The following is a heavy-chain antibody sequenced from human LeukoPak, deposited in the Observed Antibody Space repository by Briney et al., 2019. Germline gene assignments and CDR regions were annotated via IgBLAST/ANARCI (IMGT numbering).Heavy chain of an antibody. D-gene: IGHD3-22*01. CDR2: ISSSGSTI. V-gene: IGHV3-48*03. CDR1: GFTFSSYE. J-gene: IGHJ4*02. Sequence: GGSLRLSCAASGFTFSSYEMNWVRQAPGKGLEGVSYISSSGSTIYYADSVKGRFTISRDNAKNSLYLQMNSLRAEDTAVYYCASPRYYDSSGYFDYWGQGTLVTVSS. CDR3: ASPRYYDSSGYFDY.